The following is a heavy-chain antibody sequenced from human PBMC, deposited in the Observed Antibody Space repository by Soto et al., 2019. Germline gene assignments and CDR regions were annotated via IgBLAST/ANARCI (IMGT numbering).Heavy chain of an antibody. CDR3: ARVSGSGNIVLIPAWFDP. V-gene: IGHV4-30-4*01. CDR1: GGSISSGDYY. J-gene: IGHJ5*02. CDR2: IYYCGST. D-gene: IGHD2-8*01. Sequence: QVQLQESGPGLVKPSQTLSLTCTVSGGSISSGDYYWSWIRQPPGQGLEWIWYIYYCGSTYYNPSLKIRVTMSVDTSKTQFSLKLSSVTAADTPVYYCARVSGSGNIVLIPAWFDPLGQGTLVTVSS.